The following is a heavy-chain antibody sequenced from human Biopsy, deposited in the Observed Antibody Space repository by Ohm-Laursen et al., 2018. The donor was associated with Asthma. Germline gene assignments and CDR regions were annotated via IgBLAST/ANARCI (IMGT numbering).Heavy chain of an antibody. CDR3: ARVPTTLRYFDL. V-gene: IGHV4-61*08. J-gene: IGHJ2*01. Sequence: SDTLSLTWTVSGASISSGGYYWSWIRQPPGKGLAWVSYISYSGSTDYNPSLKSRLTISMDTSKNQFSLKLSSVTAADTAVYYCARVPTTLRYFDLWGRGTLVTVSS. CDR2: ISYSGST. D-gene: IGHD2-15*01. CDR1: GASISSGGYY.